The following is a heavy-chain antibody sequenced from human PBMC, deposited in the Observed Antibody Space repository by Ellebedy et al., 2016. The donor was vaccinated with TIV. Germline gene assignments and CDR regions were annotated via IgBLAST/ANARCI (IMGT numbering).Heavy chain of an antibody. V-gene: IGHV1-8*01. D-gene: IGHD6-13*01. J-gene: IGHJ5*02. CDR3: ARDVGRGTSWTNWFDP. Sequence: AASVKVSCKASGYTFSNFDINWVRQATGQGLEWMGWMNPNRGTTGYAQKLQGRVTMTRNTSLKTAYMELSRLRSEDTAVYYCARDVGRGTSWTNWFDPWGQGTLVTVSP. CDR2: MNPNRGTT. CDR1: GYTFSNFD.